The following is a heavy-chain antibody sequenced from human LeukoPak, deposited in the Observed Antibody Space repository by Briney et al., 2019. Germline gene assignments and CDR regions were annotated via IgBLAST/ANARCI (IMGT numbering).Heavy chain of an antibody. J-gene: IGHJ3*02. CDR1: GFTFSSYD. CDR3: ARGSSGWYEDAFDI. CDR2: IGTAGDP. Sequence: GGSLRLSCAASGFTFSSYDVHWVRQATGKGLEWVSAIGTAGDPYYPGFVKGRFTISRENAKNSLYLQMNSLRAGDTAVYYCARGSSGWYEDAFDIWGQGTMVTVSS. D-gene: IGHD6-19*01. V-gene: IGHV3-13*05.